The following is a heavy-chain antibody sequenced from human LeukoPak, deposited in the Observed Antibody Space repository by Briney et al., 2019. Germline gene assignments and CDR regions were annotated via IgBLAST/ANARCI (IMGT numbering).Heavy chain of an antibody. D-gene: IGHD3-10*01. Sequence: GGSLRLSCAASGFTFRSYWMHWVRQAPGKGLVWVSRINSDGSSTSYADSVKGRFTISRDNAKNTLYLQMNSLRAEDTAVYYCARFDPDEGSFDYWGQGTLVTVSS. CDR1: GFTFRSYW. J-gene: IGHJ4*02. V-gene: IGHV3-74*01. CDR2: INSDGSST. CDR3: ARFDPDEGSFDY.